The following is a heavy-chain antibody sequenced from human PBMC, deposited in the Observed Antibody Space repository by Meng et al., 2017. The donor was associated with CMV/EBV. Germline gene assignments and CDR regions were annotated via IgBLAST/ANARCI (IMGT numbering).Heavy chain of an antibody. D-gene: IGHD3-3*01. CDR1: GGSISSSSYY. V-gene: IGHV4-39*01. CDR3: ARLWSGNNWFDP. Sequence: SETLSLTCTASGGSISSSSYYWGWIRQPPGKGLEWIGSIYYSGSTYYNPSLKSRVTIFVDTSKNQFSLKLSSVSVADTAVYYCARLWSGNNWFDPWGQGTLVTVSS. CDR2: IYYSGST. J-gene: IGHJ5*02.